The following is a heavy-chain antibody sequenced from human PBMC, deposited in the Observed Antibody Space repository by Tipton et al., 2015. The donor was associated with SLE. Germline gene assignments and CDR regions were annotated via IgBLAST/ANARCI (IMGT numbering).Heavy chain of an antibody. D-gene: IGHD5-12*01. Sequence: TLSLTCAVSGYSISSGYYWGWIRQPPGKGLEWIAIIYHSGSTYYNPSLKSRVTISVDTSKNQFSLKLTSVTAADTALYYCARAFQGYDCPHDSWGQGTLVTVSS. V-gene: IGHV4-38-2*01. J-gene: IGHJ4*02. CDR3: ARAFQGYDCPHDS. CDR1: GYSISSGYY. CDR2: IYHSGST.